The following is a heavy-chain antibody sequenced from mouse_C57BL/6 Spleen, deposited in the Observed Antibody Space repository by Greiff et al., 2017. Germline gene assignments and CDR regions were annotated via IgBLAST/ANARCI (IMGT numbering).Heavy chain of an antibody. CDR1: GFSLTSYG. CDR3: AKNSLLLRYAMDY. CDR2: IWRGGST. D-gene: IGHD1-1*01. J-gene: IGHJ4*01. V-gene: IGHV2-5*01. Sequence: VQRVESGPGLVQPSQSLSITCTVSGFSLTSYGVHWVRQSPGKGLEWLGVIWRGGSTDYNAAFMSRLSITKDNSKSQVFFKMNSLQADDTAIYYCAKNSLLLRYAMDYWGQGTSVTVSS.